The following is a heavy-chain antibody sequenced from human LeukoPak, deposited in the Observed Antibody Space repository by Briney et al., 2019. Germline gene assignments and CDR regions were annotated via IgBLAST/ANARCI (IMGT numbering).Heavy chain of an antibody. CDR2: IYYSGST. CDR3: ARSTSSGWFFDS. CDR1: GGSISTYY. Sequence: SETLSLTCIVSGGSISTYYWSWIRQSPGKGLEWIGYIYYSGSTNYNPSLKSRVTISLDTSKTQFSLKLSSVTAADTAVYYCARSTSSGWFFDSWGQGTLVTDSS. D-gene: IGHD6-19*01. V-gene: IGHV4-59*08. J-gene: IGHJ4*02.